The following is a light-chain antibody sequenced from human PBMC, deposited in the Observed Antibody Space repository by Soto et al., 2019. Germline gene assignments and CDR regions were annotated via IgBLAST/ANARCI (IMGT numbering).Light chain of an antibody. CDR3: TSYTRSTTLV. V-gene: IGLV2-18*02. CDR2: DVN. J-gene: IGLJ2*01. Sequence: QSALTQPPSVSGSPGQSVTISCTGTSSDVGSYNRVSWYQQPPGTAPKLMIYDVNNRPSGVPDRFSGSKSGNTASLTISGLQAEDEADYYCTSYTRSTTLVFGGGTKLTVL. CDR1: SSDVGSYNR.